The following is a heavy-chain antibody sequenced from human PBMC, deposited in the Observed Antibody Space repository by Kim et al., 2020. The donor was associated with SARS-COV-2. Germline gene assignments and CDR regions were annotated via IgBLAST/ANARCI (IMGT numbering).Heavy chain of an antibody. Sequence: GESLKISCKGSGYSFTSYWISWVRQMPGKGLEWMGRIDPSDSYTNYSPSFQGHVTISADKSISTAYLQWSSLKASDTAMYYCARPYSSIWYGFSRNYYGMDVWGQGTTVTVSS. CDR2: IDPSDSYT. CDR3: ARPYSSIWYGFSRNYYGMDV. V-gene: IGHV5-10-1*01. J-gene: IGHJ6*01. CDR1: GYSFTSYW. D-gene: IGHD6-13*01.